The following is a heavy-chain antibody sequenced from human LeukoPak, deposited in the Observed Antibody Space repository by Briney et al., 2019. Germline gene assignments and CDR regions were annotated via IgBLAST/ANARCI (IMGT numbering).Heavy chain of an antibody. Sequence: PGGSLRLSCAASGFTCSDYYMSWIRQAPGKGLEWVSYISSSSSYTNYADSVKGRFTISRDNAKNSLYLQMNSLRAEDTAVYYCARDRHAVVTESNDAFDIWGQGTMVTVSS. CDR2: ISSSSSYT. CDR3: ARDRHAVVTESNDAFDI. D-gene: IGHD2-21*02. J-gene: IGHJ3*02. CDR1: GFTCSDYY. V-gene: IGHV3-11*05.